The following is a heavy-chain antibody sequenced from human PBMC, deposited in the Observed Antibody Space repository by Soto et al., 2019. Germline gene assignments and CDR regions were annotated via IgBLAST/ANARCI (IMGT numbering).Heavy chain of an antibody. Sequence: QVQLQDSGPGLVKPSGTLSLSCAVSGGSVSNKNWWSCVRQSPGNGLEWIGANHHSEGTSYNPSLESRAPLSVDKSTVALPLRLNYVSAADTAVHYCTKNTAYALDYWGQGILVPVSS. D-gene: IGHD5-12*01. CDR3: TKNTAYALDY. CDR1: GGSVSNKNW. CDR2: NHHSEGT. V-gene: IGHV4-4*02. J-gene: IGHJ4*02.